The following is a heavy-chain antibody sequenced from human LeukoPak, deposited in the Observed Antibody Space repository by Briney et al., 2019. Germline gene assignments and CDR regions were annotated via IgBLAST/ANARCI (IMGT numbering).Heavy chain of an antibody. Sequence: GRSLRLSCAASGFTFDDYAMHWVRQAPGKGLEWVSGISWNSGSIGYADSVKGRFTISRDNAKNSLYLQMNSLRAEDTALYYCAKAHYGDYDRLSFDYWGQGTLVTVSS. V-gene: IGHV3-9*01. CDR1: GFTFDDYA. D-gene: IGHD4-17*01. CDR2: ISWNSGSI. CDR3: AKAHYGDYDRLSFDY. J-gene: IGHJ4*02.